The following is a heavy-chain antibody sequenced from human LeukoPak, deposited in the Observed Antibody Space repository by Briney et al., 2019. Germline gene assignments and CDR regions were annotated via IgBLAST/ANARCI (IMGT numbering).Heavy chain of an antibody. CDR3: AKDKGGQLRDAFDI. J-gene: IGHJ3*02. CDR1: GFTFSNYV. D-gene: IGHD2-15*01. V-gene: IGHV3-23*01. CDR2: ISSSSGST. Sequence: PGGSLRLSCAASGFTFSNYVMSWVRQAPGKGLEWVSSISSSSGSTNYADSVKGRFTISRDNSKNTLYLQMNSLRAEDTAVYYCAKDKGGQLRDAFDIWGQGTMVTVSS.